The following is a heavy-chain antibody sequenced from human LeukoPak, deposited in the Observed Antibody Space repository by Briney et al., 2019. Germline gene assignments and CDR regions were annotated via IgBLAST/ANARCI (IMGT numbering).Heavy chain of an antibody. V-gene: IGHV1-8*01. CDR1: GYTFTSYD. CDR2: MNPNSGNT. D-gene: IGHD2-2*02. J-gene: IGHJ6*03. Sequence: GASVKVSCKASGYTFTSYDINWVRQATGQGPEWMGWMNPNSGNTGYAQRFQGRATMTRNTSINTAYMELSSLRSEDTAVYYCARRKIDIVVVPAAISGTAKSRPIMDVWGKGTTVTVSS. CDR3: ARRKIDIVVVPAAISGTAKSRPIMDV.